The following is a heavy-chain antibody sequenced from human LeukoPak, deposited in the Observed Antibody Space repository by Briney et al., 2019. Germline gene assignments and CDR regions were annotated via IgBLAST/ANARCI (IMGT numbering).Heavy chain of an antibody. CDR3: ASSDRGVVPAATFY. CDR1: GGTFSSYA. D-gene: IGHD2-2*01. CDR2: IIPIFGTA. V-gene: IGHV1-69*13. Sequence: SVKVSCKDSGGTFSSYAISWVRQAPGQGLEWMGGIIPIFGTANYAQKFQGRVTITADESTSTAYMELSSLTSEDTAVYYCASSDRGVVPAATFYWGQGTLVTVSS. J-gene: IGHJ4*02.